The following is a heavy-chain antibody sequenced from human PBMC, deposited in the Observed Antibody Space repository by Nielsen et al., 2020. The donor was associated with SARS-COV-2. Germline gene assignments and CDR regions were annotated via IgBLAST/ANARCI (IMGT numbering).Heavy chain of an antibody. CDR1: GFTFDDYA. Sequence: GESLKIACAASGFTFDDYAMNWVRQAPGKGLEWVSLISWDGGSTYYADSVKGRFTISRDNSKNSLYLQMNSLRAEDTALYYCAKDEAGYFDYWGQGTLVTVSS. J-gene: IGHJ4*02. V-gene: IGHV3-43D*03. D-gene: IGHD6-19*01. CDR2: ISWDGGST. CDR3: AKDEAGYFDY.